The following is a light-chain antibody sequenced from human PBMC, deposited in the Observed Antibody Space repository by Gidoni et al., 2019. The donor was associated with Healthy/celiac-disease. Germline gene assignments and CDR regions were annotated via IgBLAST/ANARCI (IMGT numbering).Light chain of an antibody. CDR1: SGHSSYA. CDR2: LNSDGSH. J-gene: IGLJ3*02. V-gene: IGLV4-69*01. CDR3: QTWGTGIQV. Sequence: QLVLTQSPSASASLGASVKLTCTLSSGHSSYAIAWHQQQPEQGPRYLMKLNSDGSHSKGAGIPDRFSGSSSGAERYLTISSLQSEDEADYSCQTWGTGIQVFGGGTKLTVL.